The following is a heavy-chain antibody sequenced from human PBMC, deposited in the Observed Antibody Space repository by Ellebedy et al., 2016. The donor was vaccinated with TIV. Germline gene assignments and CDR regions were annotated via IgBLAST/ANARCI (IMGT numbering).Heavy chain of an antibody. V-gene: IGHV1-2*02. Sequence: ASVKVSCKASGYTFTSYDINWVRQATGQGLEWMGWINPNSGGTNYAQKFQGRVTMTRDTSISTAYMELSRLRSDDTAVYYCAREVSGDTALHWYFDLWGRGTLVTVSS. CDR2: INPNSGGT. CDR3: AREVSGDTALHWYFDL. D-gene: IGHD2-21*01. J-gene: IGHJ2*01. CDR1: GYTFTSYD.